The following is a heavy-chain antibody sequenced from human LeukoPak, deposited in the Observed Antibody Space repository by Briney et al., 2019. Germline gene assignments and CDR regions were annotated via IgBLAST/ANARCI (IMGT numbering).Heavy chain of an antibody. CDR3: ARQVGGSRFPD. CDR2: VYHTGST. Sequence: SETLSLSCTVSGGSMRNYYWTWIRQTPGKGLEWIGYVYHTGSTSYNPSIKSRVTISLDTSKNQFSLRLSSVAAADPAVYYCARQVGGSRFPDWGQGTLVTGSS. D-gene: IGHD1-26*01. V-gene: IGHV4-59*08. CDR1: GGSMRNYY. J-gene: IGHJ4*02.